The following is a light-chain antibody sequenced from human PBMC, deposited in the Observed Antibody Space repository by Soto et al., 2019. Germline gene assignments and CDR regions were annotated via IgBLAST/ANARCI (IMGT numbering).Light chain of an antibody. V-gene: IGKV1-39*01. CDR3: QQYDNVPII. CDR1: QGISTY. Sequence: DIQMTQSPSSLSASVGDRVTITCRASQGISTYLNWYLQKPGKAPKLLIYAASSLQSGVPSRFSGSGSETDFTLTISSLQPEDFATYYCQQYDNVPIIFGQGTRLEIK. CDR2: AAS. J-gene: IGKJ5*01.